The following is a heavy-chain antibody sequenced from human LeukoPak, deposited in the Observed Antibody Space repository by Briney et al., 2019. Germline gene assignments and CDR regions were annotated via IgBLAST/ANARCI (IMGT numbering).Heavy chain of an antibody. J-gene: IGHJ5*02. Sequence: GGSLRLSCAASGLTVSSYSMNWVRQAPGKGLEWVSSISSSSSYIYYADSLKGRFTISRDNAKNSLYLQMNSLRAEDTAVYYCARAPDYGGNSVLDWFDPWGQGTLVTVSS. CDR2: ISSSSSYI. CDR3: ARAPDYGGNSVLDWFDP. D-gene: IGHD4-23*01. CDR1: GLTVSSYS. V-gene: IGHV3-21*01.